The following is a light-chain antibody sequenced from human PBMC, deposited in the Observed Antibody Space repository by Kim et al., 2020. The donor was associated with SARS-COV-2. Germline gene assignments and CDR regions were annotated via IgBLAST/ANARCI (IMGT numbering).Light chain of an antibody. CDR3: NSRDSSGNHLYV. Sequence: LGQTVRITCQGDSLRSYYASWYQRKPGQAPVLVIYGKNNRPSGIPDRFSGSSSGNTASLTITGAQAEDEADYYCNSRDSSGNHLYVFGTGTKVTVL. CDR1: SLRSYY. J-gene: IGLJ1*01. V-gene: IGLV3-19*01. CDR2: GKN.